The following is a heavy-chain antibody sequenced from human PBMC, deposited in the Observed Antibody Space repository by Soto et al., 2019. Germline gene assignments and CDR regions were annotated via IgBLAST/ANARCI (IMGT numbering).Heavy chain of an antibody. D-gene: IGHD2-8*02. J-gene: IGHJ5*02. V-gene: IGHV3-23*01. CDR3: AKSPGGYHNWFDP. CDR1: GFTFSSYA. CDR2: TTDGGYDA. Sequence: GGSLRLSCAASGFTFSSYAVSWVRQAPGKGLEWVSSTTDGGYDAYYADSVRGRFTISRDNSRNTLYTLYLQMNSLRVEDTAIYYCAKSPGGYHNWFDPWGQGTLVTVSS.